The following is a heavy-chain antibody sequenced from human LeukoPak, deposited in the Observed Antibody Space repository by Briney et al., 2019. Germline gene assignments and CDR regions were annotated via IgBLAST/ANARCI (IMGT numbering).Heavy chain of an antibody. J-gene: IGHJ4*02. CDR3: ARDSTIFGVVGY. D-gene: IGHD3-3*01. CDR2: ISSSSSYI. V-gene: IGHV3-21*01. Sequence: GGSLRLSCAASGFTVSSNYMSWVRQAPGKGLEWVSSISSSSSYIYYADSVKGRFTISRDNAKNSLYLQMNSLRAEDTAVYYCARDSTIFGVVGYWGQGTLVTVSS. CDR1: GFTVSSNY.